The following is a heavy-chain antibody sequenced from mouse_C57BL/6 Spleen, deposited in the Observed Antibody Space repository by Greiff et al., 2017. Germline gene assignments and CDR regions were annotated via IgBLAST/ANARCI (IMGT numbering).Heavy chain of an antibody. D-gene: IGHD1-1*01. CDR2: ISSGGDYI. Sequence: EVHLVESGEGLVKPGGSLKLSCAASGFTFSSYAMSWVRQTPEKRLEWVAYISSGGDYIYYADTVKGRFTISRDNARNTLYLQMSSLKSEDTAMYYCTRSYGSSYGFAYWGQGTLVTVSA. J-gene: IGHJ3*01. CDR3: TRSYGSSYGFAY. CDR1: GFTFSSYA. V-gene: IGHV5-9-1*02.